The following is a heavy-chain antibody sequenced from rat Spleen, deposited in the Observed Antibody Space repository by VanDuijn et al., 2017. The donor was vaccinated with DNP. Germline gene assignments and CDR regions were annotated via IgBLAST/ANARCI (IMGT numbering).Heavy chain of an antibody. D-gene: IGHD1-10*01. V-gene: IGHV2S12*01. Sequence: QVQLKESGPGLVQLSQTLSLTCTVSGFSLTTNGVSWVRQPPGRGLEWIAAISSGGNTYYNSALKSRLSISRDTSKNQVFLRMSSLQTEDTAIYFCTRERETNNNPFYFDCWGQGVMVTVSS. J-gene: IGHJ2*01. CDR2: ISSGGNT. CDR3: TRERETNNNPFYFDC. CDR1: GFSLTTNG.